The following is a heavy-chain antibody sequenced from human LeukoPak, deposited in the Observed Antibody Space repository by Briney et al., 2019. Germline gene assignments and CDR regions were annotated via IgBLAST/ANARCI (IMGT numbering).Heavy chain of an antibody. CDR2: INTNTGNP. J-gene: IGHJ4*02. Sequence: GASVKVSCKASGYTFTSYAMNWVRQAPGQGLEWIGGINTNTGNPTYAQGFTGRFVFSLDTSVSTAYLQISSLKAEDTAVYYCAIVRRGYSGYVAFDYWGQGTLVTVSS. D-gene: IGHD5-12*01. CDR3: AIVRRGYSGYVAFDY. CDR1: GYTFTSYA. V-gene: IGHV7-4-1*02.